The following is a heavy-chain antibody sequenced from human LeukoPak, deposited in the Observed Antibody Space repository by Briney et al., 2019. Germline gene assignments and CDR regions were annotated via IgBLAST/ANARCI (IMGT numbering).Heavy chain of an antibody. D-gene: IGHD6-13*01. Sequence: SETLSLTCTVSGGSISSSSYYWGWIRQPPGKGLEWIGSIYYSGSTYYNPSLKSRVTISVDTSKNQFSLKLSSVTAADTAVYYCARDLYSSSWYGAFDIWGQGTMVTVSS. J-gene: IGHJ3*02. V-gene: IGHV4-39*07. CDR1: GGSISSSSYY. CDR3: ARDLYSSSWYGAFDI. CDR2: IYYSGST.